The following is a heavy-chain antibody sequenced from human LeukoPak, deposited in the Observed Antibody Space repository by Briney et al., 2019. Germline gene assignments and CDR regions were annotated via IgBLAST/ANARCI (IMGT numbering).Heavy chain of an antibody. Sequence: GGPLRLSCAASVFIFRDSWVRWVREAPRKGLQWVDNRNQEGAERNYVDSVKGRFTISRDNTRSSLYLYMNSLRAEDTAVYYCARDGGGPLDWGQGTLVTVSS. V-gene: IGHV3-7*01. D-gene: IGHD3-10*01. CDR1: VFIFRDSW. CDR2: RNQEGAER. J-gene: IGHJ4*02. CDR3: ARDGGGPLD.